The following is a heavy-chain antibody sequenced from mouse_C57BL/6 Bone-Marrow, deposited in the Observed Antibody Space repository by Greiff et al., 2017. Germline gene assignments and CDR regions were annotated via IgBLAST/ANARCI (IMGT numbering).Heavy chain of an antibody. CDR1: GYAFTNYL. J-gene: IGHJ2*01. D-gene: IGHD1-1*01. CDR3: ARRALRYYFAY. Sequence: VQLQESGAELVRPGTSVKVSCKASGYAFTNYLIEWVKQRPGQGLEWIGVINPGSGGTNYNEKFKGKATLTADKSSSTAYMQLSSLTSEDSAVYFCARRALRYYFAYWGKGTTPTVS. V-gene: IGHV1-54*01. CDR2: INPGSGGT.